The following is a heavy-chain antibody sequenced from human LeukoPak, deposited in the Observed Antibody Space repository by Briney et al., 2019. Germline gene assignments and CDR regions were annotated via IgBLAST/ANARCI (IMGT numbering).Heavy chain of an antibody. Sequence: SGPTLVNPTQTLTLTCTFSGFSLSTSGVGVGWIRQPPGKALEWLALIYWDDDKRYSPSLKSRLTITKDTSKNQVVLTMTNMDPVDTATYYCAHTMYYYGSGSYYKEKVSYFDYWGQGTLVTVSS. CDR2: IYWDDDK. V-gene: IGHV2-5*02. CDR1: GFSLSTSGVG. D-gene: IGHD3-10*01. J-gene: IGHJ4*02. CDR3: AHTMYYYGSGSYYKEKVSYFDY.